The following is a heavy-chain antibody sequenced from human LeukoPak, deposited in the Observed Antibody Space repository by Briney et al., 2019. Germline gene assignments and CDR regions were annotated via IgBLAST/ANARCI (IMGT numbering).Heavy chain of an antibody. Sequence: GGSLRLSCAASGFTFSSYAMSWVRQAPGKGLEWVSAISGSGGSTYYADSVKGRFTISRDNSKNTLYLQMNSLRAEDTAVYYCARFAGSSTSSYADYWGQGTLVTVSS. J-gene: IGHJ4*02. D-gene: IGHD2-2*01. V-gene: IGHV3-23*01. CDR2: ISGSGGST. CDR3: ARFAGSSTSSYADY. CDR1: GFTFSSYA.